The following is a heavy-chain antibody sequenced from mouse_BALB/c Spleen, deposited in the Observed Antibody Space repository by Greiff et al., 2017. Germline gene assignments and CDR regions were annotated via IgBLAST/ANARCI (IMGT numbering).Heavy chain of an antibody. Sequence: QVQLQQPGAELVKPGASVKLSCKASGYTFTSYWMHWVKQRPGQGLEWIGEINPSNGRTNYNEKFKSKATLTVDKSSSTAYMQLSSLTSEDSAVYYCAQLTGNYWGQGTTLTVSS. D-gene: IGHD4-1*01. CDR2: INPSNGRT. CDR3: AQLTGNY. V-gene: IGHV1S81*02. J-gene: IGHJ2*01. CDR1: GYTFTSYW.